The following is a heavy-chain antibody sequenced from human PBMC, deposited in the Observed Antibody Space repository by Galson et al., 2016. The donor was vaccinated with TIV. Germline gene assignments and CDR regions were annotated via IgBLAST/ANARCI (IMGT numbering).Heavy chain of an antibody. J-gene: IGHJ6*03. CDR1: GGSFSSYS. CDR3: AREANCGGDCYSTEGFHYYYMDV. V-gene: IGHV1-69*04. D-gene: IGHD2-21*01. CDR2: FIPMLRLT. Sequence: SVKVSCKASGGSFSSYSFNWVRQAPGQGLEWMGRFIPMLRLTNYAERFQGRVTITADKSTNTVYMELSSLRSEDTAVYYCAREANCGGDCYSTEGFHYYYMDVWGKGTTVTVSS.